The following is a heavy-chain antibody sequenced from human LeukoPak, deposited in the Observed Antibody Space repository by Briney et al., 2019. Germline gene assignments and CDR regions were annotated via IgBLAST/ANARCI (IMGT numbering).Heavy chain of an antibody. V-gene: IGHV1-69*05. D-gene: IGHD3-22*01. CDR3: ARTISSGYYYFGY. Sequence: GASVKVSCKASGGTFSSYAISWVRQAPGQGLEWMGGIIPIFGTANYAQKFQGRVTITTDESTSTAYMELSSLRSEDTAVYYCARTISSGYYYFGYWGQGTLVTVSS. CDR2: IIPIFGTA. CDR1: GGTFSSYA. J-gene: IGHJ4*02.